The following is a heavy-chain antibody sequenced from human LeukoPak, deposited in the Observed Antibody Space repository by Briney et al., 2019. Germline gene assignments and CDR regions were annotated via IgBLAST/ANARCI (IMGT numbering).Heavy chain of an antibody. CDR1: GGSISSGGYY. J-gene: IGHJ4*02. CDR3: ARGGSYTFDY. V-gene: IGHV4-31*03. D-gene: IGHD1-26*01. CDR2: IYYSGST. Sequence: SQTLSLTCTVSGGSISSGGYYWSWIRQHPGMGLEWIGYIYYSGSTYYNPSLKSRVTISVDTSKNQFSLKLSSVTAADTAVYYCARGGSYTFDYWGQGTLVTVSS.